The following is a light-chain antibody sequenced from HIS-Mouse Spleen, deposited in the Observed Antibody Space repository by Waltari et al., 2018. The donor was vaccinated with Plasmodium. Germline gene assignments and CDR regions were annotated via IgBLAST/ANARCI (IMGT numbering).Light chain of an antibody. Sequence: QSVLTQPPSASGTPGQRVTISCSGSSSNLGSNYVYWYQQLPGTAPKPLIYRNKQRPSGVPDRFSGSKSGTSASLAISGLRSEDEADYYCAAWDDSLSGPWVFGGGTKLTVL. V-gene: IGLV1-47*01. CDR2: RNK. CDR1: SSNLGSNY. J-gene: IGLJ3*02. CDR3: AAWDDSLSGPWV.